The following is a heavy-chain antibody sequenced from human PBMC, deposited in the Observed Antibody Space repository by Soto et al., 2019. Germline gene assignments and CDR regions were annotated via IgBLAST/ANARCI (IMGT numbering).Heavy chain of an antibody. D-gene: IGHD3-22*01. J-gene: IGHJ4*02. CDR2: IYYSGST. Sequence: PSETLSLTCTVSGGSISSGGYYWSWIRQHPGKGLEWIGYIYYSGSTYYNPSLKSRVTISVDTSKNQFSLKLSSVTAADTAVYYCARAPSSGNHFDYWGQGTLVTGSS. CDR3: ARAPSSGNHFDY. CDR1: GGSISSGGYY. V-gene: IGHV4-31*03.